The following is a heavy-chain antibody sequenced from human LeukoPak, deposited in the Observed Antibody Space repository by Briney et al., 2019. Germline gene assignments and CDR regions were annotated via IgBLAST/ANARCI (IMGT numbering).Heavy chain of an antibody. J-gene: IGHJ6*02. CDR1: GFTFSSYA. Sequence: GGSLRLSCVASGFTFSSYAMSWIRQAPGKGLEWVSVISGSGGSTYYADSVKGRFTISRDNSKNTLYLQMNSLRAEDTAVYYCARGTVTHYYYYYGMDVWGQGTTVTVSS. CDR2: ISGSGGST. CDR3: ARGTVTHYYYYYGMDV. D-gene: IGHD4-17*01. V-gene: IGHV3-23*01.